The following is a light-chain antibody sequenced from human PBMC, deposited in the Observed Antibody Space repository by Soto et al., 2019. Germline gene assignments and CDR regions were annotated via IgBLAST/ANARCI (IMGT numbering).Light chain of an antibody. Sequence: DIVLTQSPGTLSLSPGERANLSCRSSQSVSSNYLAWYQQKPDQAPRLVIYDVSGRATGIPDRFSGSGSGTDFTLTISRLEPEDSAVYYCQQYGISPTFGQGTKVEIK. V-gene: IGKV3-20*01. CDR3: QQYGISPT. J-gene: IGKJ1*01. CDR2: DVS. CDR1: QSVSSNY.